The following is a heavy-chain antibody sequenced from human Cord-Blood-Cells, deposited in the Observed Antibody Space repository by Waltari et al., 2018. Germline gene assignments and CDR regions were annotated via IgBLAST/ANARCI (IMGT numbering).Heavy chain of an antibody. Sequence: QVQLQQWGAGLLKPSETLSLTCAVYGGSFSGYYWCWIRQPPGKGLEWIGEINHSGSTNYNPSLKSRVTISVDTSKNQFSLKLSSVTAADTAVYYCARGGWNYDFDYWGQGTLVTVSS. CDR1: GGSFSGYY. CDR2: INHSGST. V-gene: IGHV4-34*01. D-gene: IGHD1-7*01. CDR3: ARGGWNYDFDY. J-gene: IGHJ4*02.